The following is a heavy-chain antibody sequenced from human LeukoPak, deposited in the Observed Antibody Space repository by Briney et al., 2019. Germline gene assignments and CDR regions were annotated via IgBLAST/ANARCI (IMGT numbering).Heavy chain of an antibody. CDR3: ARVLSRLAPDYYYMDV. J-gene: IGHJ6*03. D-gene: IGHD3-9*01. CDR2: IIPIFGTA. Sequence: SVTVSCTASGGTFSSYAISWVRQAPGQGLEWMGGIIPIFGTANYAQKFQGRVTITTDESTSTAYMELSSLRSEDTAVYYCARVLSRLAPDYYYMDVWGKGTTVTVSS. CDR1: GGTFSSYA. V-gene: IGHV1-69*05.